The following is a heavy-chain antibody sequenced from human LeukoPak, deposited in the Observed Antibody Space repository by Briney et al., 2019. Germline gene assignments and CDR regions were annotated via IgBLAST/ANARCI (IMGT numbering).Heavy chain of an antibody. Sequence: GGSLRLSCAASGFTFSSYWMSWVRQTPGKGLEGVANIKQDGSEKYYVDSVKGRFTIPRDNAKNTLYLQMHSLRAEDTAVYYCAREWNDFWSGKSFDYWGQGTLVTVSS. D-gene: IGHD3-3*01. CDR3: AREWNDFWSGKSFDY. CDR1: GFTFSSYW. V-gene: IGHV3-7*01. J-gene: IGHJ4*02. CDR2: IKQDGSEK.